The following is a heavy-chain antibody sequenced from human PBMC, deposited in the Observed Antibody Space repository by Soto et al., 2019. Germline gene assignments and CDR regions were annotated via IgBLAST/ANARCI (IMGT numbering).Heavy chain of an antibody. D-gene: IGHD1-26*01. Sequence: SETLSLTCTVSGGSISSGGYYWSWIRQHPGKGLEWIGYIYYSGSTYYNPSLKSRVTISVDTSKNQFSLKLSPVTAADTAVYYCARVLTLVGATIRRNFDYWGQGTLVTVSS. CDR3: ARVLTLVGATIRRNFDY. CDR1: GGSISSGGYY. CDR2: IYYSGST. J-gene: IGHJ4*02. V-gene: IGHV4-31*03.